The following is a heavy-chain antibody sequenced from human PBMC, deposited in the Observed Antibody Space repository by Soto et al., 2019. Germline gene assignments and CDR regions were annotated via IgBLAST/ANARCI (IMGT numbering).Heavy chain of an antibody. J-gene: IGHJ6*02. D-gene: IGHD2-8*02. CDR2: ISSSGSTK. Sequence: QVQLVESGGGLVKPGGSLRLSCAASGFTFSDYYMSWIRQAPGKGLEWVSYISSSGSTKYYADSVKGRFSISRDHAKNSLHLRMNSETAEDPALYYCARALGSGTHRGVCYCSYSYYGMDVWTQRSTVTVSS. V-gene: IGHV3-11*01. CDR3: ARALGSGTHRGVCYCSYSYYGMDV. CDR1: GFTFSDYY.